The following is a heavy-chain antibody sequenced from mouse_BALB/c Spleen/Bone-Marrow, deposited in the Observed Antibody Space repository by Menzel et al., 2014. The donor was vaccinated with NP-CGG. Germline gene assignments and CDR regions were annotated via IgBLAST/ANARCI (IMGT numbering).Heavy chain of an antibody. CDR3: SRDYRYDTWFSY. D-gene: IGHD2-14*01. CDR1: GYSTTSDYA. Sequence: EVQLQQSGPGLVKPSQSLSLTCTVTGYSTTSDYAWNWIRQFPGNKLEWMGYISYSGFTSYNPSLKGRISITRDTSKNQFFLQLNSVTTEDTATYYCSRDYRYDTWFSYWGQGTLVTVSA. CDR2: ISYSGFT. V-gene: IGHV3-2*02. J-gene: IGHJ3*01.